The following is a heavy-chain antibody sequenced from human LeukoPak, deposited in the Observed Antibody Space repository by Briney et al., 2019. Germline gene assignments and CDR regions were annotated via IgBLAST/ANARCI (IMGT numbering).Heavy chain of an antibody. CDR3: VSNGWYSLEY. Sequence: SGTLSLTCAVSGGSISGSNWWGWVRQAPGKGLEWIGEIYHSGSTNYNPSLKSRVTISVDKSKNQLSLRLNSVTAADTAVYYCVSNGWYSLEYWGQGTLVTVSS. J-gene: IGHJ4*02. CDR2: IYHSGST. D-gene: IGHD6-19*01. V-gene: IGHV4-4*02. CDR1: GGSISGSNW.